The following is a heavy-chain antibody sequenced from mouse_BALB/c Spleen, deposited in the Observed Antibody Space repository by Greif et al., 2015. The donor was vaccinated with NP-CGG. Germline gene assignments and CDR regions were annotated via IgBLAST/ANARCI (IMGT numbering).Heavy chain of an antibody. D-gene: IGHD2-4*01. J-gene: IGHJ4*01. Sequence: EVQGVESGPELVKPGASVKISCKASGYSFTGYFMNWVKQSHGKSLEWIGRINPYNGDTFYNQKFKGKATLTVDKSSSTAHMELLSLTSEDSAVYYCGKDGIYYDYDGYYYYAMDYWGQGTSVTVSS. V-gene: IGHV1-37*01. CDR1: GYSFTGYF. CDR2: INPYNGDT. CDR3: GKDGIYYDYDGYYYYAMDY.